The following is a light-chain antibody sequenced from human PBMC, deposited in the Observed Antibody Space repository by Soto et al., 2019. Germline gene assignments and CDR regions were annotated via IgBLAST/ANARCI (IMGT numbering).Light chain of an antibody. CDR3: QHYNSYAEA. CDR2: KAS. CDR1: QTISSW. J-gene: IGKJ1*01. V-gene: IGKV1-5*03. Sequence: DIKMTQSPSTLSGSVGDRVTITCRASQTISSWLAWYQQKPGQAPKLLIYKASTLKSGVPSRFSGSGSGTEFTLTISRLQPDDFATYYGQHYNSYAEAFGQGTKVEL.